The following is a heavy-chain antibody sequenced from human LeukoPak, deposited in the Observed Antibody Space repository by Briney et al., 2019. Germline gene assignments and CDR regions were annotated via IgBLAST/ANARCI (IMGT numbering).Heavy chain of an antibody. Sequence: GGSLRLSCAASGFTFSSYAMTWVRQAPGKGLEWVSGITGSGGSSYYADSVKGRFTISRDNAKNTLYLQMNSLRAEDTAVYYCARGVTSLDYWGQGTLVTVSS. CDR1: GFTFSSYA. CDR3: ARGVTSLDY. CDR2: ITGSGGSS. D-gene: IGHD2-21*02. V-gene: IGHV3-23*01. J-gene: IGHJ4*02.